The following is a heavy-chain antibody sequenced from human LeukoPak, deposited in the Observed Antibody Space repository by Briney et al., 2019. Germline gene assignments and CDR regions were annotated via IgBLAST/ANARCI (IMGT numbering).Heavy chain of an antibody. CDR3: ARGAGSHYWYFDL. D-gene: IGHD1-1*01. CDR1: GYIFTNYG. Sequence: ASVKVSCKASGYIFTNYGISWVRQAPGQGLEWMGWIRVYNGNTEYAQKLQGRVTTTTDTSTNTAYMELRSLRSDDTAVYYCARGAGSHYWYFDLWGRGTLVTVSS. CDR2: IRVYNGNT. V-gene: IGHV1-18*01. J-gene: IGHJ2*01.